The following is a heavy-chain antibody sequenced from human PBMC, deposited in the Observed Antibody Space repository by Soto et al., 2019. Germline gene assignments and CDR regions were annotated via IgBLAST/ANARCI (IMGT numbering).Heavy chain of an antibody. CDR1: GGSISSGGYY. J-gene: IGHJ3*02. CDR3: ARRRITIFGVVNHDAFDI. CDR2: IYYSGST. Sequence: TSETLSLTCTVAGGSISSGGYYWSWIRQHPGKGLEWIGYIYYSGSTYYNPSLKSRVTISVDTSKNQFSLKLSSVTAADTAVYYCARRRITIFGVVNHDAFDIWGQGTMVTVSS. V-gene: IGHV4-31*03. D-gene: IGHD3-3*01.